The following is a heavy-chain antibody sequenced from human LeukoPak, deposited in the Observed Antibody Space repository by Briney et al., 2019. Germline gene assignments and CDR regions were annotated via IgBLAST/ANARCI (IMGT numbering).Heavy chain of an antibody. D-gene: IGHD3-16*02. CDR3: ATRLGEFSSRDAFNI. V-gene: IGHV1-24*01. J-gene: IGHJ3*02. Sequence: ASVNVSCKDSGYSLTELSMHWVRQAPGKGLEWVGGVCPGDVETIYAQRFQGRVTMTEATSTDTAYMELRRLTDEDTAVYYCATRLGEFSSRDAFNIWGQGTMVTVSS. CDR2: VCPGDVET. CDR1: GYSLTELS.